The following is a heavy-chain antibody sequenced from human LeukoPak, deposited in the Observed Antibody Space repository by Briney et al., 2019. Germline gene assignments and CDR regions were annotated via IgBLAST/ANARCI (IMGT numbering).Heavy chain of an antibody. CDR3: ARDLRPYYYDSSGYYYVVYDY. J-gene: IGHJ4*02. V-gene: IGHV3-21*01. CDR1: GFTFSSYS. CDR2: ISSSSSYI. D-gene: IGHD3-22*01. Sequence: PGGSLRLSCAASGFTFSSYSMNWVRQAPGKGLEWVSSISSSSSYIYYADSVKGRFTISRDNAKNSLYLQMNSLRAEDTAVYYCARDLRPYYYDSSGYYYVVYDYWGQGTLVTVSS.